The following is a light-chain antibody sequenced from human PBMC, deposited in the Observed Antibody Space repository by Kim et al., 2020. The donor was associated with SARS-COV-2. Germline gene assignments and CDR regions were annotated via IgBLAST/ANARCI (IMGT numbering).Light chain of an antibody. CDR3: NSRDSSGNHRVV. V-gene: IGLV3-19*01. CDR1: SLRSYY. CDR2: GKN. J-gene: IGLJ2*01. Sequence: SSELTQDPAVSVALGQTVRITCQGDSLRSYYASWYQQKPGQAPVLFIYGKNNRPSGIPDRFSGPSSGNTASLTITGAQTEDEADYYCNSRDSSGNHRVVFGGGTQLTVL.